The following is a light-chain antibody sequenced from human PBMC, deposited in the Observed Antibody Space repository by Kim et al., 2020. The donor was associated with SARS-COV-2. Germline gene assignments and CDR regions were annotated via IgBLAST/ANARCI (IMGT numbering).Light chain of an antibody. Sequence: AIQLTQSPSSLSASVGDRVTITCRASQGIGSALAWYQQKPGKAPNLLIYDASTLESGVPSRFSGSGSGTDFTLTISSLQPEDFATYYCQQFISYPLTFGGGTKVDIK. CDR3: QQFISYPLT. CDR2: DAS. V-gene: IGKV1-13*02. J-gene: IGKJ4*01. CDR1: QGIGSA.